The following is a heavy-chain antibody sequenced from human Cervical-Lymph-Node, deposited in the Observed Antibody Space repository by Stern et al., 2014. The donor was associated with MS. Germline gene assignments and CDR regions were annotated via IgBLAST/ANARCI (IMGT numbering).Heavy chain of an antibody. CDR3: AREGSDDDWNYWYFYGMDV. J-gene: IGHJ6*02. CDR1: GGSMSSVTHY. D-gene: IGHD1-7*01. CDR2: VYHSGSA. V-gene: IGHV4-31*03. Sequence: VHLVESGPGLVKPSETLSLTCRVSGGSMSSVTHYWSWIRQRPGKGLEWIGYVYHSGSAASNPSLNSRVTISVDASKNQFALSLTSVTAADTAVYYCAREGSDDDWNYWYFYGMDVWGQGTTVIVSS.